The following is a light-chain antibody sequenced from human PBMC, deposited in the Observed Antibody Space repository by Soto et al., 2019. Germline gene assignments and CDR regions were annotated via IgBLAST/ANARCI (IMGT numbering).Light chain of an antibody. CDR1: QSVSSSY. CDR3: QQYGSSPT. CDR2: GAS. V-gene: IGKV3-20*01. Sequence: EIVLTQSPGTLSLSPGERATLSCRASQSVSSSYLAWYQQKPGQAPRLLIYGASSRATGIPDRFSDSGSGTDITLTSSRLEPEDFAVYYCQQYGSSPTFGGGTKVEIK. J-gene: IGKJ4*01.